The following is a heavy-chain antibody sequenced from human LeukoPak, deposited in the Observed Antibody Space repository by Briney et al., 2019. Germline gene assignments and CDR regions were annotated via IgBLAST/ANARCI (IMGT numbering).Heavy chain of an antibody. CDR1: GLTFSSYA. J-gene: IGHJ3*02. D-gene: IGHD3-16*02. CDR2: ISGSGGST. CDR3: TRDGDYVWGSYPADAFDI. Sequence: GGSLRLSCAASGLTFSSYAMSWVRQAPGKGLEWVSAISGSGGSTYYADSVKGRFTISRDNSKNTLYLQMNSLRAEDTAVYYCTRDGDYVWGSYPADAFDIWGQGTMVTVSS. V-gene: IGHV3-23*01.